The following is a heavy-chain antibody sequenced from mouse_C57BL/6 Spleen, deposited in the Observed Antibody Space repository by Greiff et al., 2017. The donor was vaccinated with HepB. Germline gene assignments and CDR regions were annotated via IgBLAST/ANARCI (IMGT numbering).Heavy chain of an antibody. Sequence: QVQLKQSGAELARPGASVKLSCKASGYTFTSYGISWVKQRTGQGLEWIGEIYPRSGNTYYNEKFKGKATLTADKSSSTAYMELRSLTSEDSAVYFCARYGEGYDYDGYAMDYWGQGTSVTVSS. J-gene: IGHJ4*01. CDR2: IYPRSGNT. D-gene: IGHD2-4*01. CDR1: GYTFTSYG. V-gene: IGHV1-81*01. CDR3: ARYGEGYDYDGYAMDY.